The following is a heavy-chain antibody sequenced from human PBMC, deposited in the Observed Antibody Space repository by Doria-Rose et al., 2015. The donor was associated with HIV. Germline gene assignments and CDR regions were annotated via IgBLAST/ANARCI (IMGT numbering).Heavy chain of an antibody. V-gene: IGHV4-61*02. CDR3: ARGGAYPYYWYLDL. CDR2: IYASGTT. D-gene: IGHD1-26*01. Sequence: SWIRQPAGKGLEWIGRIYASGTTNYSPSLKSRVTISVDTSKSQFSLNLTSVTAADTAVYYCARGGAYPYYWYLDLWGRGTLVTVSS. J-gene: IGHJ2*01.